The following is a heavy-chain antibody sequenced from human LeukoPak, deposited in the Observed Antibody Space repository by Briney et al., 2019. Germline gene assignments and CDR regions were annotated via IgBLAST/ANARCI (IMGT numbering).Heavy chain of an antibody. CDR1: GGSISSGGYY. CDR3: ARGNYYYDSSGYLGY. CDR2: ICHSGST. J-gene: IGHJ4*02. D-gene: IGHD3-22*01. Sequence: SETLSLTCTVSGGSISSGGYYWSWIRQPPGKGPEWIGYICHSGSTYYNPSLKSRVTISVDTSKNQFSLKLSSVTAADTAVYYCARGNYYYDSSGYLGYWGQGTLVTVSS. V-gene: IGHV4-30-2*01.